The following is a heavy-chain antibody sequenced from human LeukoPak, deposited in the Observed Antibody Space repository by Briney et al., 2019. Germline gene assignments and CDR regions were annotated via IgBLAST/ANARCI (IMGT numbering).Heavy chain of an antibody. D-gene: IGHD1-14*01. J-gene: IGHJ4*02. V-gene: IGHV3-74*01. CDR2: INSDGRTT. CDR1: GFTFGPFW. CDR3: VRDQGRYFFDY. Sequence: PGGSLRLSCAASGFTFGPFWMHWVRQAPGKGLVWVSRINSDGRTTNYADSVKGRFTISRDNAKNMVYLHMNSLRVEDTAVYYCVRDQGRYFFDYWGQGTLVTVSS.